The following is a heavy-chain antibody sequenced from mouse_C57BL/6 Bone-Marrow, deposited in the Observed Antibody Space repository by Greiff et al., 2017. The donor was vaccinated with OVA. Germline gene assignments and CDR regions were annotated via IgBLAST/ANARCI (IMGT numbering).Heavy chain of an antibody. CDR3: AREGWDSYFDY. CDR2: IYPRSGNT. Sequence: QVQLQQSGAELARPGASVKLSCKASGYTFTSYGISWVKQRTGQGLEWIGEIYPRSGNTYYNEKFKGKATLTADKSYSTAYMELRSLTSEDSAVYFCAREGWDSYFDYWGQGTTLTVSS. J-gene: IGHJ2*01. D-gene: IGHD3-3*01. V-gene: IGHV1-81*01. CDR1: GYTFTSYG.